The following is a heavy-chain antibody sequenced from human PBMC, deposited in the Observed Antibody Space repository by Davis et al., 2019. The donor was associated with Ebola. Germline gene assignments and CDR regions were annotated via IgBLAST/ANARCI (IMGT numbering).Heavy chain of an antibody. CDR1: GGTFSSYA. CDR3: ARDQWNRYGDY. D-gene: IGHD1-1*01. V-gene: IGHV1-69*13. Sequence: SVKVSCKASGGTFSSYAISWVRQAPGQGLEWMGGIIPIFGTANYAQKFQGRVTITADESTSTAYMELRSLRSDDTAVYYCARDQWNRYGDYWGQGTLVTVSS. J-gene: IGHJ4*02. CDR2: IIPIFGTA.